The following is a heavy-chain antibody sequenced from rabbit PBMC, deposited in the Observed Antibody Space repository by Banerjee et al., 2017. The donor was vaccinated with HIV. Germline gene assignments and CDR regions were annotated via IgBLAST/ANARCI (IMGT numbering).Heavy chain of an antibody. CDR3: ARSNDWGLEYFHL. CDR2: INSSSGSP. V-gene: IGHV1S45*01. D-gene: IGHD4-1*01. Sequence: QEQLEESGGDLVKPEGSLTLTCTASGFSFNNKYVMCWVRQAPGKGLEWIACINSSSGSPVYATWAKGRFTISRTSSTTVALQMASLTAADTATYFCARSNDWGLEYFHLWGPGTLVTVS. J-gene: IGHJ4*01. CDR1: GFSFNNKYV.